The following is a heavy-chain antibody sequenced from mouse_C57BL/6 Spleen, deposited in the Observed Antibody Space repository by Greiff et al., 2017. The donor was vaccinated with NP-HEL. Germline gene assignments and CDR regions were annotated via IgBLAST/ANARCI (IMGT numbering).Heavy chain of an antibody. CDR2: IYPSDSET. Sequence: VQLQQPGAELVRPGSSVKLSCKASGYTFTSYWMDWVKQRPGQGLEWIGNIYPSDSETHYNQKFKDKATLTVDKSSSTAYMQLSSLTSEDSAVYYCARIGYDGDYYAMDYWGQGTSVTVSS. J-gene: IGHJ4*01. D-gene: IGHD2-2*01. V-gene: IGHV1-61*01. CDR3: ARIGYDGDYYAMDY. CDR1: GYTFTSYW.